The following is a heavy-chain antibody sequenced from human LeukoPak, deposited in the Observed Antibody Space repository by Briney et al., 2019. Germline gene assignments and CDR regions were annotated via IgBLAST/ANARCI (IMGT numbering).Heavy chain of an antibody. V-gene: IGHV3-23*01. CDR1: VFTFSSYA. Sequence: GGSLRLSCAASVFTFSSYAMSWVRQARERGLEWVSAISGSGGSTYYADSVRGRFTICRDNAKNSVYLQMDSLRAEDTAIYYCARNERGYLSDIRFYPGDSWGQGTLVTVSS. CDR2: ISGSGGST. D-gene: IGHD3-3*01. CDR3: ARNERGYLSDIRFYPGDS. J-gene: IGHJ4*02.